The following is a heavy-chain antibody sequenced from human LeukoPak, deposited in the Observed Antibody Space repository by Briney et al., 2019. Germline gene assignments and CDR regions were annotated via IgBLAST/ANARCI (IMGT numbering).Heavy chain of an antibody. Sequence: GGSLRLSCAASGFTFSDYGVNWVRQAPGKGLEWVSSISGSGRSIIYADSVRGRFTISRDNAKNSLYLQMNSLRAEDTAVYYCARDYFYCGGDCFVDYWGQGTLVTVSS. CDR1: GFTFSDYG. J-gene: IGHJ4*02. D-gene: IGHD2-21*02. CDR3: ARDYFYCGGDCFVDY. V-gene: IGHV3-21*01. CDR2: ISGSGRSI.